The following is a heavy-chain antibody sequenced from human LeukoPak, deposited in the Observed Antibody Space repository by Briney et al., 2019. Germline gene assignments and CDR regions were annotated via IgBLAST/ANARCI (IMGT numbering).Heavy chain of an antibody. CDR1: GSDFASYW. CDR2: IYPGDSDT. J-gene: IGHJ4*02. V-gene: IGHV5-51*01. CDR3: ARRGFCIRGVCYGNDC. D-gene: IGHD2-8*02. Sequence: PGGSLEISCQGSGSDFASYWIAWGRQLPGKGVEGMGIIYPGDSDTRYSPSFQGQVTISVDKSISTAYLQWSSLKASDTAMYFCARRGFCIRGVCYGNDCWGQGTLVTVSS.